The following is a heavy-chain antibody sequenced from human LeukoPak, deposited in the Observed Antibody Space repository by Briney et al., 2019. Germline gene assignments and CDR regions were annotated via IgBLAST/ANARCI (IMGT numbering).Heavy chain of an antibody. CDR3: ARKNDFDI. D-gene: IGHD2/OR15-2a*01. V-gene: IGHV4-59*01. Sequence: SETLSLTCTVSGGSISSDHWNWIRQPPGKGLEWIGCIYYSGSTYYNPSLKSRVTISVDMSKSQFSLRLTSVTAADTAVYYCARKNDFDIWGQGTLVTVSS. CDR2: IYYSGST. CDR1: GGSISSDH. J-gene: IGHJ3*02.